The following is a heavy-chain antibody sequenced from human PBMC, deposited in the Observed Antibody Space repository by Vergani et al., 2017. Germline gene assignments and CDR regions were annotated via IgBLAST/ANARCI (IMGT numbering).Heavy chain of an antibody. Sequence: QVQLQESGPGLVKPSQTLSLTCTVSGGSFSTGGQSWTWLRQSAGKGLEWIGRIYTSGATNYNPSLRSRAIMSVDASKNQFSLKLTSLTAADTAVYYCARDGGEYDKDALDVWGQGTKVTVTS. J-gene: IGHJ3*01. CDR3: ARDGGEYDKDALDV. CDR2: IYTSGAT. CDR1: GGSFSTGGQS. D-gene: IGHD2-21*01. V-gene: IGHV4-61*02.